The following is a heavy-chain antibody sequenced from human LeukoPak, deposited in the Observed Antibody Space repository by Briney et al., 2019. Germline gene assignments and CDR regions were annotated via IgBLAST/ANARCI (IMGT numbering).Heavy chain of an antibody. Sequence: ASVKVSCKASGYTFTSYGINWVRQAPGQGLEWMGRISAHNGNANYAQKLQGRVTMTTDTSTSTAYMELRSLRSDDTAVYYCARVVGYYDYVWGSYRLPEVDYFDYWGQGTLVTVSS. CDR3: ARVVGYYDYVWGSYRLPEVDYFDY. CDR1: GYTFTSYG. D-gene: IGHD3-16*02. CDR2: ISAHNGNA. V-gene: IGHV1-18*01. J-gene: IGHJ4*02.